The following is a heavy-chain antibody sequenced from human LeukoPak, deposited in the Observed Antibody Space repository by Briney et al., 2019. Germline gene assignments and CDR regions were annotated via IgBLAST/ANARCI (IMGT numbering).Heavy chain of an antibody. Sequence: GGSLRLSCAASGFTFTNAWMLWVRQAPGKGLEWVGRIKSKTEGGTTDYAAPVKGRFTIPRDDSKTTLYLQMNSLKTEDTAVYYCTADPPGFSSLIDYWGQGTLVTVSS. CDR2: IKSKTEGGTT. V-gene: IGHV3-15*07. CDR1: GFTFTNAW. CDR3: TADPPGFSSLIDY. D-gene: IGHD6-13*01. J-gene: IGHJ4*02.